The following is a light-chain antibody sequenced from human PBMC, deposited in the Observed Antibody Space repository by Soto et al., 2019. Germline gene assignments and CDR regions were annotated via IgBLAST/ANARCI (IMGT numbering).Light chain of an antibody. V-gene: IGKV3-20*01. Sequence: EIVLTQSPGTLSLSPGERATLSCGVSQIVNSAYLAWYQQKPGQAPRLLIHGASNRATGIPDRFSGSGSGTDFTLTISRLEPEDFAIYFCQQYNNWPPFTFGGGTTVEIK. CDR3: QQYNNWPPFT. CDR1: QIVNSAY. CDR2: GAS. J-gene: IGKJ4*01.